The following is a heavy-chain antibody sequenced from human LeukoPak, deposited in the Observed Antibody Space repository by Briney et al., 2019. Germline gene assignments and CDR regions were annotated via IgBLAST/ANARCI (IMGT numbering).Heavy chain of an antibody. D-gene: IGHD5-18*01. V-gene: IGHV4-59*12. CDR2: IYYSGDT. CDR1: RDSISGYS. Sequence: SETLSLTCTVSRDSISGYSWSWIRQSPGGGLEWIGYIYYSGDTAYNPSLRSRVTMSVDTSKNQFSLKLSSVTAADTAVYYCATAGGYSYERAFDIWGQGTMVTVSS. J-gene: IGHJ3*02. CDR3: ATAGGYSYERAFDI.